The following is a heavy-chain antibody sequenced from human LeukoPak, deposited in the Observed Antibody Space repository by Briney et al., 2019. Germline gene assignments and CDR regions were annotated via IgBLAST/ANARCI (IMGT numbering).Heavy chain of an antibody. CDR1: GGSFSGYY. Sequence: SETLSLTCAVYGGSFSGYYWSWIRQPPGKGLEWIGKINHSGSTNYNPSLKSRVTISVDTSKNQFSLKLSSVTAADTAVYYCARGRYYYGSGSYFDYWGQGTLVTVSS. CDR2: INHSGST. J-gene: IGHJ4*02. D-gene: IGHD3-10*01. V-gene: IGHV4-34*01. CDR3: ARGRYYYGSGSYFDY.